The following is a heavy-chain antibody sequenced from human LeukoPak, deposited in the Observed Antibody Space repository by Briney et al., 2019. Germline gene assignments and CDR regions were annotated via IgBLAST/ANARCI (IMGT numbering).Heavy chain of an antibody. J-gene: IGHJ4*02. Sequence: PSETLSLTCAVYGGSFSGYYWSWIRQPPGKGLEWIGSIYYSGSTYYNPSLKSRVTISVDTSKNQFSLKLSSVTAADTAVYYCARRSVYCGGDCYPYYFDYWGQGTLVTVSS. CDR2: IYYSGST. CDR1: GGSFSGYY. CDR3: ARRSVYCGGDCYPYYFDY. V-gene: IGHV4-34*01. D-gene: IGHD2-21*02.